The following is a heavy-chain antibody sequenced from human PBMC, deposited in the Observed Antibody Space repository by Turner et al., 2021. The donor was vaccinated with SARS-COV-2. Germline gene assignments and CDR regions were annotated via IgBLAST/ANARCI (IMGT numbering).Heavy chain of an antibody. J-gene: IGHJ4*02. V-gene: IGHV3-30-3*01. D-gene: IGHD2-2*01. CDR1: GFTFSNYA. CDR3: ARDREDCSSSSCYEAY. CDR2: ISYDGSYK. Sequence: QVQLVESGGGLVKPGGSLRLSCAASGFTFSNYAMHWVRQAPGKGLEWVVFISYDGSYKYYADSVKGRFTISRDNSKNTLYLQMNSLRAEDTAVYYCARDREDCSSSSCYEAYWGQGTLVTVSS.